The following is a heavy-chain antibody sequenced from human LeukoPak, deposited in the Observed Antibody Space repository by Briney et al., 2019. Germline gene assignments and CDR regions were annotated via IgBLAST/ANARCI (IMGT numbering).Heavy chain of an antibody. CDR2: ISAYNGNT. CDR3: AREDGQIDSSGCLDY. CDR1: GYTFTSYG. D-gene: IGHD3-22*01. Sequence: ASVKVSCKASGYTFTSYGISWVRQAPGQGLEWMGWISAYNGNTNYAQKLQGRVTMTTDTSTSTAYMELRSLRSDDTAVYYCAREDGQIDSSGCLDYWGQGTLVTVSS. J-gene: IGHJ4*02. V-gene: IGHV1-18*01.